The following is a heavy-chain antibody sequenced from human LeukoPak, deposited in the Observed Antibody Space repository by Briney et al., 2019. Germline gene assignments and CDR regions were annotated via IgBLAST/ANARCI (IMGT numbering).Heavy chain of an antibody. V-gene: IGHV1-69*13. CDR2: IIPIFGTA. CDR1: GGTFSSYA. CDR3: ATHGYSYGYDFDY. Sequence: GASVKVSCKASGGTFSSYAISWVRQAPGQGLEWMGGIIPIFGTADYAQKFQGRVTITADESTSTAYMELSSLRSEDTAVYYCATHGYSYGYDFDYWGQGILVTVSS. D-gene: IGHD5-18*01. J-gene: IGHJ4*02.